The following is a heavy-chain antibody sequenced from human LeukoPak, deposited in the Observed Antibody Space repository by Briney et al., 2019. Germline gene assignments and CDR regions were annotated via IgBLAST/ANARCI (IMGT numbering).Heavy chain of an antibody. Sequence: GGSLRLSCAASGFTFISYWRHWVRQAPGKGRWWSSRINTDGSSTSYADSVKGRFTISRDNSKNTLYLQMNSLRAEDTAVYYCAKGAGFTRQNHFDSWGQGTLVTVSS. CDR1: GFTFISYW. J-gene: IGHJ4*02. CDR3: AKGAGFTRQNHFDS. CDR2: INTDGSST. V-gene: IGHV3-74*01. D-gene: IGHD3-3*01.